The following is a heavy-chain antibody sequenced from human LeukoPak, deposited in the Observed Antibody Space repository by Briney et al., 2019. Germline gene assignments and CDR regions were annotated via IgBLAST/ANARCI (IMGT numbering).Heavy chain of an antibody. CDR2: INHSGST. CDR3: ARGLRSGSPRSWFDP. D-gene: IGHD3-10*01. V-gene: IGHV4-34*01. CDR1: GGSFSGYY. J-gene: IGHJ5*02. Sequence: PSETLSLTCAVYGGSFSGYYWSWIRQPPGKGLEWIGEINHSGSTNYNPSLKSRVTISVDTSKNQFSLKLSSVTAADTAVYYCARGLRSGSPRSWFDPGGQGTLVTVSS.